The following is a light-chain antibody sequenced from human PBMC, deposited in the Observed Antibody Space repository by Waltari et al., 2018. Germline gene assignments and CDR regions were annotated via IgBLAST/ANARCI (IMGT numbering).Light chain of an antibody. Sequence: QSGLTQPASVSGSPGQSITISCIGTSSDIGAYDYVSWYQQHPGKAPKLLIYDVRDRPSGGSHRFSGSKSGNAASLTISGLQAEDEATYYCSSPTTRSTQVFGSGTKGTV. V-gene: IGLV2-14*01. CDR3: SSPTTRSTQV. CDR2: DVR. CDR1: SSDIGAYDY. J-gene: IGLJ1*01.